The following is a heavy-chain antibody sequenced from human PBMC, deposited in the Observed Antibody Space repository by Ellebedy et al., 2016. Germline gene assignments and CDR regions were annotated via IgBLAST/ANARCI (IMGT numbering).Heavy chain of an antibody. V-gene: IGHV3-30*18. Sequence: GGSLRLSCAASGFTFSSYGMHWVRQAPGKGLEWVALVSSDGSNKYYADSVKGRFTISRDNSKSTLYLQMNSLRAEDTAVYYYAKDQVITYYYYYGMDVWGQGTTVTVSS. J-gene: IGHJ6*02. CDR3: AKDQVITYYYYYGMDV. CDR2: VSSDGSNK. CDR1: GFTFSSYG. D-gene: IGHD3-22*01.